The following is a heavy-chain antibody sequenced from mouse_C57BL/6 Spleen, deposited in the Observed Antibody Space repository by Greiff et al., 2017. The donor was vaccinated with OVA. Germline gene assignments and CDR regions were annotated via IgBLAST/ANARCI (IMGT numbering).Heavy chain of an antibody. Sequence: VQLQQSGPGLVQPSQSLSITCTVSGFSLTSYGVHWVRQSPGKGLEWLGVIWSGGSTDYNAAFISRLSISKDNSKSQVFFKMNSLQADDTAIYYCARNGIGYYYAMDYWGQGNSVTGSS. J-gene: IGHJ4*01. CDR2: IWSGGST. V-gene: IGHV2-2*01. CDR1: GFSLTSYG. CDR3: ARNGIGYYYAMDY.